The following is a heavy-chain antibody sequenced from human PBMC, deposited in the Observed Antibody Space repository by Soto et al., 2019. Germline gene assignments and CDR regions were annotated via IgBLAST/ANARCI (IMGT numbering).Heavy chain of an antibody. V-gene: IGHV4-34*01. J-gene: IGHJ6*02. CDR3: ARAPHYYGMDV. CDR2: INHSGGT. Sequence: SETLSLTCAVFGGSFSGYYWSWIRQPPGKGLEWIGEINHSGGTNYNPSLKSRVTISVDTSKNQFSLKLSSVTAADTAVYYCARAPHYYGMDVWGQATTVTVSS. CDR1: GGSFSGYY.